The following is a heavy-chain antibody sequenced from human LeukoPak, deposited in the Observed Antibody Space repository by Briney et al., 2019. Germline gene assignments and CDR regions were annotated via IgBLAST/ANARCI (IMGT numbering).Heavy chain of an antibody. V-gene: IGHV1-69*13. CDR2: IIPIFGIA. CDR3: ARDLSGDGYPGY. Sequence: ASVKVSCKASGGTFSSYAISWVRQAPGQGLEWMGRIIPIFGIANSAQKFQGRVTITADESTSTAYMELSSLRSEDTAVYYCARDLSGDGYPGYWGQGTLVTVSS. J-gene: IGHJ4*02. D-gene: IGHD5-24*01. CDR1: GGTFSSYA.